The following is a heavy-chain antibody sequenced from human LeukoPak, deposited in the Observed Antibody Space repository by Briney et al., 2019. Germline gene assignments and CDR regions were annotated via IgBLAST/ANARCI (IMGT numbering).Heavy chain of an antibody. CDR1: RFTVSSNH. J-gene: IGHJ5*02. V-gene: IGHV3-23*01. D-gene: IGHD4-23*01. CDR3: AKSVTADP. Sequence: GGSLRLSCAASRFTVSSNHMNWVRQAPGKGLEWVSAISPGGDRTYYADSVKGRFAISRDNSKNTLYLQMHSLRAEDTAVYYCAKSVTADPWGQGTLVTVSS. CDR2: ISPGGDRT.